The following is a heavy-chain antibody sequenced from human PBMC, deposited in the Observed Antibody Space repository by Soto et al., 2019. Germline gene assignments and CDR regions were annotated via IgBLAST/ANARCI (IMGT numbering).Heavy chain of an antibody. CDR3: ALPTTVADTFDY. V-gene: IGHV1-2*02. CDR1: GNTLSDSQ. CDR2: INPKSGGT. D-gene: IGHD6-19*01. Sequence: QVQLVQSGAAVKSPGASVKVSCKAYGNTLSDSQIHWLRQAPGEGLEWMAWINPKSGGTNYAQQFKCRVTLTRDTSISTAYMELSRLTSDDTAVYYCALPTTVADTFDYWGQGTLVTVSS. J-gene: IGHJ4*02.